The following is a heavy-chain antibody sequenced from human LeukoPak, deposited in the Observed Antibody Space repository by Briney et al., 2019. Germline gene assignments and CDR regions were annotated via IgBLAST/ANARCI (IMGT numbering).Heavy chain of an antibody. Sequence: LRASVKVSCKASGYTFTSYGISWVRQAPGQGLEWMGWISAYNGNTNYAQKLQGGVTMTTDTSTSTAYMELRSLRSDDTAVYYCARRSTEYSSSWYMGVDFDYWGQGTLVTVSS. J-gene: IGHJ4*02. CDR1: GYTFTSYG. CDR2: ISAYNGNT. D-gene: IGHD6-13*01. V-gene: IGHV1-18*01. CDR3: ARRSTEYSSSWYMGVDFDY.